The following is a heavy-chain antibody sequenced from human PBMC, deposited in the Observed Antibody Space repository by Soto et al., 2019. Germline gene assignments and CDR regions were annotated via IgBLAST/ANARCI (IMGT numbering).Heavy chain of an antibody. V-gene: IGHV4-30-4*01. Sequence: SETLSLTCTVSGVSISSGDYYWSWIRQPPGKGLEGIGYIYYSGSTYDNPSLKSRVTISVDTSRNQFSLKLSSVTAEDTAVYYCARGKYYYDSRGPQYSFDYWGQGTPVTVSS. D-gene: IGHD3-22*01. J-gene: IGHJ4*02. CDR3: ARGKYYYDSRGPQYSFDY. CDR1: GVSISSGDYY. CDR2: IYYSGST.